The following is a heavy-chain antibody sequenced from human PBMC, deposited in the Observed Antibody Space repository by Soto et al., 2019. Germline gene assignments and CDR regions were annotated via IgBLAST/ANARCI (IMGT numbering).Heavy chain of an antibody. Sequence: QVQLVESGGGVVQPGRSLRLSCAASGFTFSSDGMHWVRQAPGKGLEWVAVISYDGSYQYYVDSVKGRFTNSRDNSKNTLYLQMNSRRAEDTAVYYCAKDEISKTIRGDAFNFWGQGTMVTVSS. CDR2: ISYDGSYQ. V-gene: IGHV3-30*18. J-gene: IGHJ3*01. CDR1: GFTFSSDG. D-gene: IGHD1-7*01. CDR3: AKDEISKTIRGDAFNF.